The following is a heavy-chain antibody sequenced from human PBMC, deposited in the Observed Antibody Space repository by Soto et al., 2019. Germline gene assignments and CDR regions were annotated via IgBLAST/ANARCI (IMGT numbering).Heavy chain of an antibody. V-gene: IGHV4-39*01. CDR1: GGSISSSSYY. CDR3: ARITIFGVVIMVVDY. J-gene: IGHJ4*02. CDR2: IYYSGST. D-gene: IGHD3-3*01. Sequence: SETLSLTCTVSGGSISSSSYYWGWIRQPPGKGLEWIGSIYYSGSTYYNPSLKSRVTISVDTSKNQFSLKLSSVTAADTAVYYCARITIFGVVIMVVDYWGQGTLVTVS.